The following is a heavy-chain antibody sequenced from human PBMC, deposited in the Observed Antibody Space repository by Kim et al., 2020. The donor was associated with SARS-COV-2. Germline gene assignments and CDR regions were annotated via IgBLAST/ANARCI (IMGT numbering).Heavy chain of an antibody. CDR2: K. V-gene: IGHV3-30*01. Sequence: KYYAESVKGRFTSSRDNSKNTLYLQMNSLRAEDTAVYYCARAENYYYMDVWGKGTTVTVSS. CDR3: ARAENYYYMDV. J-gene: IGHJ6*03.